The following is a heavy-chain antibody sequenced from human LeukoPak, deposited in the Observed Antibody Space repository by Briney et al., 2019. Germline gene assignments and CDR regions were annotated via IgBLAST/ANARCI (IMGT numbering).Heavy chain of an antibody. CDR2: IWYDGSNK. CDR1: GFTFSSNG. J-gene: IGHJ6*03. D-gene: IGHD3-22*01. Sequence: QPGRSLRLSCAASGFTFSSNGMHWVRQAPGKGLEGVAVIWYDGSNKYYADSVKGRFTISRDNSKNTLYLQMNSLRAEDTAVYYCAKAGDRSGYYPAFYNYMDVWGKGTTVTVSS. CDR3: AKAGDRSGYYPAFYNYMDV. V-gene: IGHV3-33*06.